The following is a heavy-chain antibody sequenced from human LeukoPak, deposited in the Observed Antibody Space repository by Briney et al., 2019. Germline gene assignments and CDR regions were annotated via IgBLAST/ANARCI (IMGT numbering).Heavy chain of an antibody. Sequence: ASVKVSCKASGYTFTGYYMHWVRHAPGQGLEWLGWFNPNSGGTNSAQKFQGRVTMTRDTSISTAYMELSRLRPDDTAVYYCARPVSSISCCFDYWGQGTLVTVSS. D-gene: IGHD2-2*01. CDR1: GYTFTGYY. V-gene: IGHV1-2*02. CDR2: FNPNSGGT. CDR3: ARPVSSISCCFDY. J-gene: IGHJ4*02.